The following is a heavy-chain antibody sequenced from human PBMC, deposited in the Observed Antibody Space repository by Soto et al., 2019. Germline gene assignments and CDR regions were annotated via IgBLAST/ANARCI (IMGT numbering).Heavy chain of an antibody. D-gene: IGHD5-12*01. J-gene: IGHJ5*02. CDR2: IYHSGST. Sequence: QLLESGSGLVKPSQTLSLTCAVSGGSISSGGYSWSWIRQPPGKGLEWIGYIYHSGSTYYNPSLKSRVTISVDRSKNQFSLKLSSVTAADTAVYYCARGNSGYDYWFDPWGQGTLVTVSS. V-gene: IGHV4-30-2*01. CDR3: ARGNSGYDYWFDP. CDR1: GGSISSGGYS.